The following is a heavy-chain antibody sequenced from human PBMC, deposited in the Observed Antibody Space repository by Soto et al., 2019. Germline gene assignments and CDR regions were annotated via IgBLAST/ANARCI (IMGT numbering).Heavy chain of an antibody. CDR1: GFTFSTDT. Sequence: PGGSLRLSCVASGFTFSTDTMNWVRQAPGRGLEWVAHISTSGATRYYADSVKGRFTISRDNAKTSLYLQMDSLRNEDTAVYYCASFFGSGFDVWGQGTLVTVSS. V-gene: IGHV3-48*02. D-gene: IGHD6-19*01. J-gene: IGHJ4*02. CDR3: ASFFGSGFDV. CDR2: ISTSGATR.